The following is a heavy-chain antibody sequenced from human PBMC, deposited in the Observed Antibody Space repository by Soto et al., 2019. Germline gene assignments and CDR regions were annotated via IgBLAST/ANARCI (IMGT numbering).Heavy chain of an antibody. V-gene: IGHV3-23*01. J-gene: IGHJ4*02. CDR3: AKIGVVSGTHRNHLAY. D-gene: IGHD3-16*01. CDR2: ISGNGGST. CDR1: GFTFSSYA. Sequence: GGSLRLSCAASGFTFSSYAMSWGRQAPGKGLEWVSAISGNGGSTYYADSVKGRFTISRDNSKNTLYLQMNSLRAEDTAVYYCAKIGVVSGTHRNHLAYRAQRTPVPVSS.